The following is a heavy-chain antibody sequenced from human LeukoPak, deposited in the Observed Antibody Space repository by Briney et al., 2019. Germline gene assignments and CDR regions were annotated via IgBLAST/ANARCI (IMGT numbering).Heavy chain of an antibody. CDR1: GFSFSNYA. D-gene: IGHD7-27*01. Sequence: GGSLRLSCAASGFSFSNYAMNWVRQAPGKGLEWVSTITGSGGSTHYADSVKGRFTISRDNAKSALYLQMDSLRVEDTGLYYCATSLGPRDYWGQGILVTVSS. J-gene: IGHJ4*02. CDR3: ATSLGPRDY. CDR2: ITGSGGST. V-gene: IGHV3-23*01.